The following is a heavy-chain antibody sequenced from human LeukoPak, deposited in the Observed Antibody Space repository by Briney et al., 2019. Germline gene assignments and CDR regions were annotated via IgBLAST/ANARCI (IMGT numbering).Heavy chain of an antibody. CDR1: GVSFSGYY. J-gene: IGHJ4*02. CDR2: INHSGST. Sequence: SETLSLTCAVYGVSFSGYYWSWIRQPPGKGLEWLGEINHSGSTNYNPSLKSRVTISVDTSKNQFSLKLSSVTAADTAVYYCARARYSSSWYYFDYWGQGTLVTVSS. CDR3: ARARYSSSWYYFDY. V-gene: IGHV4-34*01. D-gene: IGHD6-13*01.